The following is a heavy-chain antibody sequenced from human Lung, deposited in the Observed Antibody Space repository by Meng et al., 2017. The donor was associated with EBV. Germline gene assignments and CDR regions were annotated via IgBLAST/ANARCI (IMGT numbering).Heavy chain of an antibody. V-gene: IGHV4-30-4*01. Sequence: VQLPVPGRGLVKTSPTLSLTSTFPGRSLSSCGYYWSWIRQPPGQGMEWSGYIYYHESTNSNPSLKSRVTISVDTSKNQFSLKLSSVTAAVTAVYYCAREWCSGGSCYPDYWGQGTLVTVSS. CDR3: AREWCSGGSCYPDY. J-gene: IGHJ4*02. CDR1: GRSLSSCGYY. D-gene: IGHD2-15*01. CDR2: IYYHEST.